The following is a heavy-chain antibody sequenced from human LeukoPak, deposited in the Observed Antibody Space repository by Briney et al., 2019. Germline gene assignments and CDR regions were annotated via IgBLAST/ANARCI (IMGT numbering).Heavy chain of an antibody. D-gene: IGHD3-10*01. CDR2: ISYSGVVK. J-gene: IGHJ5*02. CDR3: AKDGPPYYYGSGSYYQANWFDP. Sequence: TGTSLRLSCSASGYTFSDYGMHWVRQAPGKGLEWLSVISYSGVVKFYADSVKGRFTISRDNSKNTVYLQMNNLADEDTAVYYCAKDGPPYYYGSGSYYQANWFDPWGQGTLVTVSS. CDR1: GYTFSDYG. V-gene: IGHV3-30*18.